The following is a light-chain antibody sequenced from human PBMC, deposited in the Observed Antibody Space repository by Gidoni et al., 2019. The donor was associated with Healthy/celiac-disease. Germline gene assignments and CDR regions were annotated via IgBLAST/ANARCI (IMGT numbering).Light chain of an antibody. CDR2: GNS. CDR3: QSYDSSPFWV. V-gene: IGLV1-40*01. Sequence: QSVLTQPPSVSGAPGQRVTSSCTWSSSNIGAGYDVHWYQQLPGTAPKLLLYGNSNRPSGVPDRFSGSKSGTSASLAITGLQAEDEADYYCQSYDSSPFWVFGGGTKLTVL. CDR1: SSNIGAGYD. J-gene: IGLJ3*02.